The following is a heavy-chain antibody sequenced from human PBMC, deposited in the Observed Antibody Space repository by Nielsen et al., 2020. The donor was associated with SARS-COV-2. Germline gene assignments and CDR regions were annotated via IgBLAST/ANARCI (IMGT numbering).Heavy chain of an antibody. CDR2: INPSGSGT. J-gene: IGHJ6*03. CDR1: GFTFSSTW. D-gene: IGHD3-3*01. Sequence: GSLRLSCSASGFTFSSTWMDWVRQAPGQGLVWVSRINPSGSGTAYADSVKGRFAVSRDNAGNTVVLQIHSLRVEDTAVYYCAGGADFWSGTQRYYMDVWGKGTTVTVSS. CDR3: AGGADFWSGTQRYYMDV. V-gene: IGHV3-74*01.